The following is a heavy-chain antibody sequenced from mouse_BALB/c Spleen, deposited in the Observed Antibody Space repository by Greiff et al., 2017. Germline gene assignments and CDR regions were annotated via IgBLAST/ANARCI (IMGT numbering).Heavy chain of an antibody. CDR1: GFSLTSYG. V-gene: IGHV2-9*02. D-gene: IGHD1-1*01. J-gene: IGHJ1*01. CDR3: AKNYYGSSLWYFDV. CDR2: IWAGGST. Sequence: VQLQQSGPGLVAPSQSLSITCTVSGFSLTSYGVHWVRQPPGKGLEWLGVIWAGGSTNYNSALMSRLSISKDNSKSQVFLKMNSLQTDDTAMYYCAKNYYGSSLWYFDVWGAGTTVTVSS.